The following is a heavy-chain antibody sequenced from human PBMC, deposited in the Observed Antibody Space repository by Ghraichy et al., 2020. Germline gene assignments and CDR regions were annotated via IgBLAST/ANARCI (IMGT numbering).Heavy chain of an antibody. CDR2: IYWDDDK. D-gene: IGHD3-3*01. CDR3: ARTAPTDRGQRFLEWLSPNDYFDY. CDR1: GFSLSTSGVG. V-gene: IGHV2-5*02. J-gene: IGHJ4*02. Sequence: SGPTLVKPTQTLTLTCTFSGFSLSTSGVGVGWIRQPPGKALEWLALIYWDDDKRYSPSLKSRLTITKDTSKNQVVLTMTNMDPVDTATYYCARTAPTDRGQRFLEWLSPNDYFDYWGQGTLVTVSS.